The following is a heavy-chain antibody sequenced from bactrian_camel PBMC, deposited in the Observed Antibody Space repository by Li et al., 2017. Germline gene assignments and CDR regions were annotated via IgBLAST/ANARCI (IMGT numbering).Heavy chain of an antibody. Sequence: VQLVESGGGSVQDGGSLTLSCGYSYSTYCMAWFRQAPGKEREGIATINNRDRTTYADSVKGRFTISKDNAKDTLYLQMNSLKIEDTAVYYCALGSSRQATMTVRGKGTQVTVS. J-gene: IGHJ4*01. V-gene: IGHV3S53*01. CDR2: INNRDRT. CDR1: YSYSTYC. D-gene: IGHD3*01.